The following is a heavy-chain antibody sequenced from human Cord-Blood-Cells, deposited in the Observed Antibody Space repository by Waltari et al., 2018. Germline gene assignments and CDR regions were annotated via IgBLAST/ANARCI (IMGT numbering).Heavy chain of an antibody. Sequence: QVQLQQWGAGLLKPSETLSLTCAVYGGSFSGYSWSWIRQPPGKGREWIGEINHSGSTNYNPSLKSRVTISVDTSKNQFSLKLSSVTAADTAVYYCARGPTIFGVVIMGFDYWGQGTLVTVSS. J-gene: IGHJ4*02. CDR1: GGSFSGYS. CDR3: ARGPTIFGVVIMGFDY. CDR2: INHSGST. D-gene: IGHD3-3*01. V-gene: IGHV4-34*01.